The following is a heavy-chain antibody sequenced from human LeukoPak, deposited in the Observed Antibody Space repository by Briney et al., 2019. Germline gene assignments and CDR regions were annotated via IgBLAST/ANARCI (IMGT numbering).Heavy chain of an antibody. J-gene: IGHJ4*02. V-gene: IGHV3-21*01. Sequence: GGSLRLSCAASGFTFSSYSMNWVRQAPGKGLEWVSSISSSSSSYIYYADSVKGRFTVSRDNAKNSLYLQMNSLRAEDTAVYYCARVFSSSWYGGDFDYWGQGTLVTVSS. CDR1: GFTFSSYS. CDR3: ARVFSSSWYGGDFDY. CDR2: ISSSSSSYI. D-gene: IGHD6-13*01.